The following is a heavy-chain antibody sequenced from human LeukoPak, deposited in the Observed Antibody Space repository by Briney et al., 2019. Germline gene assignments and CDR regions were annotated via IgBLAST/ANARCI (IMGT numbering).Heavy chain of an antibody. D-gene: IGHD3-10*01. J-gene: IGHJ4*02. CDR2: INHSGRT. Sequence: PSETLSLTSAVYGGSFSGYYWNWVRQPPGKGLEWIGEINHSGRTNYNPSLKSRVTISVDTSKKQFSLKLSSVTAADTAVYYCARGVDYYGVWGQGTLVTVSS. CDR3: ARGVDYYGV. V-gene: IGHV4-34*01. CDR1: GGSFSGYY.